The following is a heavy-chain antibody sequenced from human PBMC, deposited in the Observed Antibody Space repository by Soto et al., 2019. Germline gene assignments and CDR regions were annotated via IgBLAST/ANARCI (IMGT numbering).Heavy chain of an antibody. J-gene: IGHJ6*02. CDR1: GFTFSSYA. CDR2: GIAGGDMT. D-gene: IGHD3-10*01. Sequence: DVQLLESGGHLVQPGWSLRLSCAASGFTFSSYAMSWVRHAPGKGLEWVSRGIAGGDMTYYSDSVKGRFTISRDNSNNALLLQMNRLRIEDTALYYCARGDRGGSGSPASYYYSGLDVWGQGATVNVS. V-gene: IGHV3-23*01. CDR3: ARGDRGGSGSPASYYYSGLDV.